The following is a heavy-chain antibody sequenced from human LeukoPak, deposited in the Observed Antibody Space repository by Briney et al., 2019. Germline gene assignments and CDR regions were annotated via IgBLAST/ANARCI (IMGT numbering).Heavy chain of an antibody. Sequence: TGGSLRLSCAASGFTFSRYWMSCGRQAPGRGRERVANIKQEGSEEYYVDSVKGRFTISRDNAKNSLYLQMNSLRAEDTAVYYCARRRYYDSSGYTFDYWGQGTLVTVSS. CDR3: ARRRYYDSSGYTFDY. CDR2: IKQEGSEE. CDR1: GFTFSRYW. J-gene: IGHJ4*02. V-gene: IGHV3-7*01. D-gene: IGHD3-22*01.